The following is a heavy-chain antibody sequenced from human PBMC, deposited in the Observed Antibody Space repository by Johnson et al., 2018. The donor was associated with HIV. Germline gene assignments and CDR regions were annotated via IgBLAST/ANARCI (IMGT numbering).Heavy chain of an antibody. CDR2: ISWNGDNI. Sequence: VQLVESGGGLVQPGRSLRLSCAASGFTFEDDAMHWVRQAPGKGLEWVSGISWNGDNIDYADAVQGRFSISRDNSKNTLYLQMNSLRAEDTAVYYCAFIEYSSLDAFDIWGQGTMVTVSS. D-gene: IGHD6-6*01. J-gene: IGHJ3*02. CDR1: GFTFEDDA. V-gene: IGHV3-9*01. CDR3: AFIEYSSLDAFDI.